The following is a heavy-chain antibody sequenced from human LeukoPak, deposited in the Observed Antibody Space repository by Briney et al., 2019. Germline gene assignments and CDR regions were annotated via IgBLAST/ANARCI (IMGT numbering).Heavy chain of an antibody. J-gene: IGHJ4*02. CDR3: AKGQPTRYSSSWYFDY. D-gene: IGHD6-13*01. CDR1: GFAFDDYA. V-gene: IGHV3-9*01. CDR2: ISWNSGSI. Sequence: GGSLRLSCAASGFAFDDYAMQWGRQAPGKGLEWGSGISWNSGSIGYADSVKGRFTISRDNAKNSLYLQMNSLGAEDTALYYCAKGQPTRYSSSWYFDYWGQGTLVTVSS.